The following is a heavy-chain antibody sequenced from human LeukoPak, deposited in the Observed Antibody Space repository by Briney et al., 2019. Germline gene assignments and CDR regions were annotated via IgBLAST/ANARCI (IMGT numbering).Heavy chain of an antibody. J-gene: IGHJ4*02. V-gene: IGHV3-21*01. Sequence: GGSLRLSCAASGFTFSSYSMNLVRQAPGKGLEWVSSISSSSSYIYYADSVKGRFTISRDNAKNSLYLQMNSLRAEDTAVYYCATSRYSSSWAPRGGWGQGTLVTVSS. CDR2: ISSSSSYI. CDR3: ATSRYSSSWAPRGG. CDR1: GFTFSSYS. D-gene: IGHD6-13*01.